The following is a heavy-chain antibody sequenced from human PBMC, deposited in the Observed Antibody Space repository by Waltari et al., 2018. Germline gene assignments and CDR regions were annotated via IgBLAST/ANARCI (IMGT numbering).Heavy chain of an antibody. V-gene: IGHV1-69*05. CDR1: SGTFSSYA. Sequence: QVQLVQSGAEVMKTRYSVNVSCQAYSGTFSSYAISLVRQAPGQGLEWMGGIIPIFGTANYAQKFQGRVTITTDESTSTAYMELSSPRSEDTAVYYCARLGMVRGVPHPWGQGTLVTVSS. J-gene: IGHJ5*02. CDR2: IIPIFGTA. D-gene: IGHD3-10*01. CDR3: ARLGMVRGVPHP.